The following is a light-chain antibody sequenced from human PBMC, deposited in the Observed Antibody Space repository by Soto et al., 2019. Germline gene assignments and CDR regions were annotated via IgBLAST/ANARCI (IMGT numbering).Light chain of an antibody. CDR3: SSYKSSSTEV. Sequence: SVLTQPASVSGSPGQSITISCTGTSSDVGGYNYVSWYQQHPGKAPKLMIYEVSNRPSGVSNRFSGSKSGNTASLTISGLQDEEEGDYYCSSYKSSSTEVFGTGTKVTVL. CDR2: EVS. CDR1: SSDVGGYNY. J-gene: IGLJ1*01. V-gene: IGLV2-14*01.